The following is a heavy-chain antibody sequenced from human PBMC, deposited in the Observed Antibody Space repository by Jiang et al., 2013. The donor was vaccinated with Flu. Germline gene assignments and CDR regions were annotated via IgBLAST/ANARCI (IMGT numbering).Heavy chain of an antibody. CDR2: IHPGDKGT. CDR1: GFTFNNYY. D-gene: IGHD3-22*01. J-gene: IGHJ4*02. Sequence: SGAEVKKPGASVKVSCKASGFTFNNYYLHWVRQAPGQGLEWMGKIHPGDKGTTYAQKFQGRITVTKDTSTTTFYMDLSSLTSEDTAEYYCVRGRLGYDSTAYFFDYWGQGTLVTVSS. CDR3: VRGRLGYDSTAYFFDY. V-gene: IGHV1-46*02.